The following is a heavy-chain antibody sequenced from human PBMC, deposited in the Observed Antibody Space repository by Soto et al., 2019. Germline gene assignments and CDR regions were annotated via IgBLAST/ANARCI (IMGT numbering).Heavy chain of an antibody. V-gene: IGHV3-30*18. J-gene: IGHJ4*02. CDR1: GFTFSTYG. CDR2: ISNDGNNK. CDR3: AKLPYGDYAEFDY. Sequence: QVQLVESGGGVVQPGRSLRLSCAASGFTFSTYGVHWVRQAPGKGLEWVGVISNDGNNKYYADSVKGRFTISRDNSQNTLFLQMSSLRAEDTAIYYCAKLPYGDYAEFDYWGQGTLVTVSS. D-gene: IGHD4-17*01.